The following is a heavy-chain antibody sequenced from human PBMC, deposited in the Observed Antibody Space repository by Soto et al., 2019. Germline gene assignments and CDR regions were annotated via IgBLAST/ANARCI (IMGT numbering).Heavy chain of an antibody. J-gene: IGHJ4*02. CDR1: GVSISSGNW. D-gene: IGHD3-10*01. V-gene: IGHV4-4*02. CDR3: ARLVYDTRLNYMYFDF. Sequence: SETLSLTCAVSGVSISSGNWWTWVRQTPQRGLEYIGEIFHDGTANYYPSFERRVAISVDTSKNHFSLKLTSVTAADTAIYFCARLVYDTRLNYMYFDFWGQGALVTVAS. CDR2: IFHDGTA.